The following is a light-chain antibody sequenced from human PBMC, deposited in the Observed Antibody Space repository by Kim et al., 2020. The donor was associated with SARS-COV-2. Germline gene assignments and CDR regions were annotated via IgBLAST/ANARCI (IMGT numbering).Light chain of an antibody. V-gene: IGKV1-12*01. CDR1: QGISSR. CDR3: QHSYTFPFS. Sequence: DTQMTQSPSSVSASVGDRVTVTCRASQGISSRLAWYHQKPGQAPKLLIYDASSLQSGVPSRFSGTGSGTDFTLTITSLQPEDFATYYCQHSYTFPFSFGQGTKLEI. J-gene: IGKJ2*03. CDR2: DAS.